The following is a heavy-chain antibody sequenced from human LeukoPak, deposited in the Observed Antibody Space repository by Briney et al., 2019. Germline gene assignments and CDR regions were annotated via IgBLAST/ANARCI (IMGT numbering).Heavy chain of an antibody. CDR3: ARGFGMTTVTEDY. J-gene: IGHJ4*02. Sequence: SETLSLTCAVYGGSFSGYYWSWIRQPPGKGLEWIGEINHSGSTNYNPSLKSRVTISVDTSKNQFSLKLSSVTAADTAVYYCARGFGMTTVTEDYWGQGTLVTVSS. D-gene: IGHD4-17*01. CDR1: GGSFSGYY. CDR2: INHSGST. V-gene: IGHV4-34*01.